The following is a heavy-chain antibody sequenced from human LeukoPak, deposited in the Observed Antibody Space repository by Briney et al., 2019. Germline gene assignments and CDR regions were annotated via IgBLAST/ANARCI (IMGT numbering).Heavy chain of an antibody. CDR1: GFTFSSYA. CDR3: AKGNTAMDTYYGMDV. CDR2: ISGSGGST. V-gene: IGHV3-23*01. J-gene: IGHJ6*02. D-gene: IGHD5-18*01. Sequence: PGGSLRLSCAASGFTFSSYAMSWVRQAPGKGLEWVSAISGSGGSTYYADSVKGRFTISRDNSKNTLYLQMNSLRAEDTAVYYCAKGNTAMDTYYGMDVWGQGTTVPVSS.